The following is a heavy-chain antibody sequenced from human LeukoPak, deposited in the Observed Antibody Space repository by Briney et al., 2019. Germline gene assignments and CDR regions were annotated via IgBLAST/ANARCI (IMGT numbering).Heavy chain of an antibody. V-gene: IGHV4-4*02. CDR1: GGSVSSTNW. D-gene: IGHD6-25*01. CDR2: VHLDGRT. Sequence: SETLSLTCGVSGGSVSSTNWWTWVRQPPGKGLEWIGEVHLDGRTNFNPSLKSRLTMSVDLSENHVSLKLTSVTAADTAVYYCAGEGGFYRPLDYSGQGTLVTVSS. CDR3: AGEGGFYRPLDY. J-gene: IGHJ4*02.